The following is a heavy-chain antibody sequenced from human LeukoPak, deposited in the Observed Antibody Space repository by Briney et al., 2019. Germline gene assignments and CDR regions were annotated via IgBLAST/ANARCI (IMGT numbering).Heavy chain of an antibody. CDR2: MNPNSGNT. J-gene: IGHJ6*03. D-gene: IGHD3-22*01. CDR1: GYTFTSYG. Sequence: ASVKVSCKASGYTFTSYGISWVRQATGQGLEWMGWMNPNSGNTDYAQKFQGRVTMTRNTSISTAYMELSSLRSEDTAVYYCARGLIIYYYYYNMDVWGKGTTVTVSS. CDR3: ARGLIIYYYYYNMDV. V-gene: IGHV1-8*02.